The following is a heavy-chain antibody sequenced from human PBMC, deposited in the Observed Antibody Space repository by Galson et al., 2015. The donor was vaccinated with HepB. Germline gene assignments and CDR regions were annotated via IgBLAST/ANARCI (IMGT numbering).Heavy chain of an antibody. CDR2: ISGSGGST. V-gene: IGHV3-23*01. Sequence: SLRLSCAASGFTFSSYAMSWARQAPGKGLEWGSAISGSGGSTYYADSVKGRFTISRDNSKNTLYLQMNSLRAEDTAVYYCAKMAKTDIVLMVYASYYYYYGMDVWGQGTTVTVSS. D-gene: IGHD2-8*01. CDR1: GFTFSSYA. J-gene: IGHJ6*02. CDR3: AKMAKTDIVLMVYASYYYYYGMDV.